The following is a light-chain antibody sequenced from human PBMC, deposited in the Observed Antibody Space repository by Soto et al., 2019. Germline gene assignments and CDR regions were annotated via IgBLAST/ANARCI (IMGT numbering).Light chain of an antibody. Sequence: EIILTQSPATLSLSPGERATLSCRASQSVVSHLAWYQQKPGQAPRLLIFDASNRVTGIPARFSGSGSGTDFTLTISSLEPEDFAVYYCQQRSNWPPLYTFGQGTKLEIK. CDR3: QQRSNWPPLYT. J-gene: IGKJ2*01. CDR1: QSVVSH. V-gene: IGKV3-11*01. CDR2: DAS.